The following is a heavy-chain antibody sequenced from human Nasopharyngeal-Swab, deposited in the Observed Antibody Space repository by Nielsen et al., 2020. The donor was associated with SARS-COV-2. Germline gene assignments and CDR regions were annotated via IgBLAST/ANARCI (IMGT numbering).Heavy chain of an antibody. V-gene: IGHV3-30-3*01. CDR1: GFTFSRYT. J-gene: IGHJ4*02. D-gene: IGHD3-22*01. CDR3: ASTPLDSSGYYYAFYY. CDR2: ISYDGSNK. Sequence: LTISCAASGFTFSRYTLHWVRQAPGKGLEWVAVISYDGSNKYYADSVKGRFTISRDISKNTLYLQMNSLRAEDTAVFYCASTPLDSSGYYYAFYYWGRGTLVTVSS.